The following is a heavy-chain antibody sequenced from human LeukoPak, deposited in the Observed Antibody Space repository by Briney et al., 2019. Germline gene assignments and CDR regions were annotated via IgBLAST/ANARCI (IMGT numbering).Heavy chain of an antibody. V-gene: IGHV3-15*01. D-gene: IGHD2-8*01. CDR1: GFTFSNAR. J-gene: IGHJ4*02. CDR2: IKSKTDGGTT. CDR3: TTRSHCTNGVCYPFDY. Sequence: GGSLRLSCAASGFTFSNARMSWVRQAPGKGLDYIGRIKSKTDGGTTDYAAPVKGRFTISRDDSKNTLYLQMNSLKTEDTAVYYCTTRSHCTNGVCYPFDYWGQGTLVTVSS.